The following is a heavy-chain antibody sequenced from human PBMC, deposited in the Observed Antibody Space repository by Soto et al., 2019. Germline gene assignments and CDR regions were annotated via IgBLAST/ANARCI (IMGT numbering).Heavy chain of an antibody. V-gene: IGHV1-18*04. CDR2: ISLYNGNT. CDR1: DFSFTSHG. Sequence: QIQLVQSGPEVKKPGASMKVSCKAYDFSFTSHGVSWVRQAPGQGLEWMGWISLYNGNTNYAQQFQGRVTMTTDTSTSTAYMELRSLRSDDTAMYFCAIYHLELFRFDYWGQGTLVTVSS. D-gene: IGHD2-2*01. J-gene: IGHJ4*02. CDR3: AIYHLELFRFDY.